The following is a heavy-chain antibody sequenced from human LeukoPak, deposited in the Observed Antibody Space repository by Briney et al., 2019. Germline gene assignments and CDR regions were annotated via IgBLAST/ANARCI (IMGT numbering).Heavy chain of an antibody. CDR2: IYYSGST. CDR3: ARGLMMAVAGRGEFHY. Sequence: PSETLSLTCIVSGGSISSYYWSWIRQPPGKGLEWIGYIYYSGSTNYNPSLKSRVTISVDTSKNQFSLKLSSVTAADPAVYYCARGLMMAVAGRGEFHYWGQGTLVTVSS. V-gene: IGHV4-59*01. J-gene: IGHJ4*02. D-gene: IGHD6-13*01. CDR1: GGSISSYY.